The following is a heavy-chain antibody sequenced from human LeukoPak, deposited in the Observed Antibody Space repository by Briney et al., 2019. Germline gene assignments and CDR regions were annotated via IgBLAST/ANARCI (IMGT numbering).Heavy chain of an antibody. CDR1: GGSFSGYY. D-gene: IGHD1-26*01. CDR3: ARWAVGATFDY. CDR2: INHRGST. J-gene: IGHJ4*02. V-gene: IGHV4-34*01. Sequence: SETLSLTCAVYGGSFSGYYWSWIRQPPGKGLEWIGEINHRGSTNYKPSLKSRVTISVDTSENQFSLKLSSVTAADTAVYYCARWAVGATFDYWGQGTLVTVSS.